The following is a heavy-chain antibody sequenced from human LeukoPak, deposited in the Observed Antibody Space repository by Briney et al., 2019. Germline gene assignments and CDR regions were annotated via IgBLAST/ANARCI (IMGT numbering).Heavy chain of an antibody. CDR1: GGSISSGGYY. D-gene: IGHD1-26*01. CDR3: ARGWEPRNAFDI. CDR2: IYHSGST. Sequence: PSQTLSLTCTVSGGSISSGGYYWSWIRQPPGKGLEWIGYIYHSGSTYYNPSLKSRVTISVDRSRNQFSLKLSSVTAADTAVYYCARGWEPRNAFDIWGQGTMVTVSS. V-gene: IGHV4-30-2*01. J-gene: IGHJ3*02.